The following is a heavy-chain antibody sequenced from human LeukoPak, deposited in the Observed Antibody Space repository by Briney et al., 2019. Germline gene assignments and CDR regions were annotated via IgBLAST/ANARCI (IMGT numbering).Heavy chain of an antibody. J-gene: IGHJ4*02. D-gene: IGHD1-1*01. V-gene: IGHV4-31*03. Sequence: SQTLSLTCTVSGGSISSGGYYWSWIRQHPGKGLEWIGYIYYSGSTYYNPSLKSRVTISVDTSKNQFSLKLSSVTAADTAVYYCARGSWGNLTTYYFDYWGQGTLVTVSS. CDR1: GGSISSGGYY. CDR2: IYYSGST. CDR3: ARGSWGNLTTYYFDY.